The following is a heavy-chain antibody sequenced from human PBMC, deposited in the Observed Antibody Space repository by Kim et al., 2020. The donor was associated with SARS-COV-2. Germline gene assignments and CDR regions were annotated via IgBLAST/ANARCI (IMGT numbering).Heavy chain of an antibody. Sequence: ASVKVSCKASGYTFTYYTIHWVRQAPGQRLEWMGWVNAGNGNTKYSQKFQGRVTISGDTSASTAYMELSSLTSKDTAVYYCARGSSGPDYWGQGTLVTVSS. V-gene: IGHV1-3*01. J-gene: IGHJ4*02. CDR3: ARGSSGPDY. CDR1: GYTFTYYT. CDR2: VNAGNGNT. D-gene: IGHD6-19*01.